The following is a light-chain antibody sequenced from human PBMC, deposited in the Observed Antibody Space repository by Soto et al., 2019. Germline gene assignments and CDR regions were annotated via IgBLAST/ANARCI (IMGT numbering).Light chain of an antibody. CDR3: QQDYMYSYT. V-gene: IGKV1-5*01. Sequence: DIQMTQPSTLTASVSDRVTLHCRASQSISTYLAWYQQKPGKAPKVLIYHASNLESGVPSRFSGGGSGTEFTLSSSGLQPDDFATYYCQQDYMYSYTFGQGTKLDIK. J-gene: IGKJ2*01. CDR1: QSISTY. CDR2: HAS.